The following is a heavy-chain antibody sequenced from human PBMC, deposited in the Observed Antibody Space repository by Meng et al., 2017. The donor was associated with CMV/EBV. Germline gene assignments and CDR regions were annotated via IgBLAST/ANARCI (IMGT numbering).Heavy chain of an antibody. V-gene: IGHV4-31*02. J-gene: IGHJ2*01. CDR2: IYYSGST. CDR3: ARDYGYCSSTSCYGNWYFNL. D-gene: IGHD2-2*03. Sequence: GGYYWSWIRQHPGKGLEWIGYIYYSGSTYYNPSLKSRVTISVDTSKNQFSLKLSSVTAADTAVYYCARDYGYCSSTSCYGNWYFNLWGRGTLVTVSS. CDR1: GGYY.